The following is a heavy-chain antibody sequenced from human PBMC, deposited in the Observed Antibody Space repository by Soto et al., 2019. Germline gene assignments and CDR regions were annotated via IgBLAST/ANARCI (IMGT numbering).Heavy chain of an antibody. D-gene: IGHD6-19*01. CDR2: FDPEDGET. J-gene: IGHJ3*02. CDR3: ATSLGSGWYAFDI. CDR1: GYTLTELS. Sequence: ASVNVSCKVSGYTLTELSMHWVRQAPGKGLEWMGGFDPEDGETIYAQKFQGRVTMTEDTSTDTAYMELSSLRSEDTAVYYCATSLGSGWYAFDIWGQGTMVTVSS. V-gene: IGHV1-24*01.